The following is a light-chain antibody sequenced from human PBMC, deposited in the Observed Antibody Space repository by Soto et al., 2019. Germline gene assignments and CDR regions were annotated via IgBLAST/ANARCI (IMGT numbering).Light chain of an antibody. CDR3: CSYADYYTWV. CDR1: SSDVGGYDY. Sequence: QSALTQPRSVSGSPGQSVIISCTGTSSDVGGYDYVSWYQQYPGRAPQLRIYDVNKRPSGVPDRFSGSKSGNTASLTISGLQAEDEADYYCCSYADYYTWVFGGGTKLTVL. CDR2: DVN. J-gene: IGLJ3*02. V-gene: IGLV2-11*01.